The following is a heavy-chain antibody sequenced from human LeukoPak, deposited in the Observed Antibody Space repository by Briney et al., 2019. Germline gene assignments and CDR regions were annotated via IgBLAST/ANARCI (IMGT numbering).Heavy chain of an antibody. Sequence: GGSLRLSCAAAGFTDSSNYMAWVRQAPGKGPEWVSVIYTGVTTYYADSVKGRFTISRDNSKNTLYLQMSSLRAETTAVYYCARGLDSSGAGSCFDYWGQRTLVTVSS. J-gene: IGHJ4*02. D-gene: IGHD3-10*01. CDR1: GFTDSSNY. CDR3: ARGLDSSGAGSCFDY. V-gene: IGHV3-53*01. CDR2: IYTGVTT.